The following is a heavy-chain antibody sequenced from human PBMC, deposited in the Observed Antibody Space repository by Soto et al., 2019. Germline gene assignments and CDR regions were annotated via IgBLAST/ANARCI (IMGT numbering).Heavy chain of an antibody. V-gene: IGHV4-59*01. J-gene: IGHJ6*02. CDR3: ARDQAGITMVRGVISTYGMDV. CDR1: GGSISSYY. Sequence: SETLSLTCTVSGGSISSYYWSWIRQPPGKGLEWIGYIYYSGSTNYNPSLKSRVTISVDTSKNQFSLKLSSVTAADTAVYYCARDQAGITMVRGVISTYGMDVWGQGTTVT. D-gene: IGHD3-10*01. CDR2: IYYSGST.